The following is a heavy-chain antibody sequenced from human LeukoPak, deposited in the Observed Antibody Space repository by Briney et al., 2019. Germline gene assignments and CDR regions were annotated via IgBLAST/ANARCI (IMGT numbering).Heavy chain of an antibody. CDR1: GGSISSYY. CDR3: ARMGGYSGYATH. J-gene: IGHJ4*02. Sequence: SETLSLTCTVSGGSISSYYWCWIRQPPGKGLEWIGYILYSGTTNSNPSLKSRVTISVDTSKNQISLKLSSATAADTAVYYCARMGGYSGYATHWGQGTLVTVSS. V-gene: IGHV4-59*08. CDR2: ILYSGTT. D-gene: IGHD5-12*01.